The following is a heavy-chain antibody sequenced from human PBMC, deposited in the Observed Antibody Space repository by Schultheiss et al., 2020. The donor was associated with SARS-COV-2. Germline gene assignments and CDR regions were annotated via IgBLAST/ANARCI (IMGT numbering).Heavy chain of an antibody. V-gene: IGHV4-34*01. Sequence: SQTLSLTCAVYGGSFSGYYWSWIRQPPGKGLEWIGEINHSGSTNYNPSLKSRVTISVDTSKNQFSLKLSSVTAADTAVYYCARGLRLLWFGELTGLDYWGQGTLVTVSS. CDR1: GGSFSGYY. D-gene: IGHD3-10*01. CDR3: ARGLRLLWFGELTGLDY. CDR2: INHSGST. J-gene: IGHJ4*02.